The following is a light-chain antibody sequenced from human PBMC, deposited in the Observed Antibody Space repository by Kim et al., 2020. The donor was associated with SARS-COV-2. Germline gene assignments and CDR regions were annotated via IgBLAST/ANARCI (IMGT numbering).Light chain of an antibody. Sequence: EIVMTQSPPTLSVSPGERVTLSCRASQSVSTNLVWYQQKPGQAPRLLIYGASTRATGIPARFSGSGSGTEFTLTISSLQSEDFAVYYCQQNNNFRTFGQGTKVDIK. V-gene: IGKV3-15*01. CDR3: QQNNNFRT. CDR1: QSVSTN. CDR2: GAS. J-gene: IGKJ1*01.